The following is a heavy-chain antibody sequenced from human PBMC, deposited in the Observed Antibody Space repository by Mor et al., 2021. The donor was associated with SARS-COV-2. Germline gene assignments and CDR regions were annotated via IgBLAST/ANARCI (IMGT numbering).Heavy chain of an antibody. CDR3: ARGFLDTAVSYYVDV. Sequence: YNPSLNSRVTFSVDTSKNQFFLKLSSVTAADTAVYYCARGFLDTAVSYYVDVWGKGTTVSVSS. D-gene: IGHD5-18*01. V-gene: IGHV4-34*01. J-gene: IGHJ6*03.